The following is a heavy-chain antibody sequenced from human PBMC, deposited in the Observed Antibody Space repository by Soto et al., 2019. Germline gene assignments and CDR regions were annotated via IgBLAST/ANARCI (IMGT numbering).Heavy chain of an antibody. Sequence: PGGSLRLSCAASGFTFSSYGMHWVRQAPGKGLEWVAVISYDGSNKYYADSVKGRFTISRDNSKNTLYLQMNSLRAEDTAVYYCATHEHRYYYMDVWGKGTTVTVSS. V-gene: IGHV3-30*03. CDR3: ATHEHRYYYMDV. J-gene: IGHJ6*03. CDR1: GFTFSSYG. CDR2: ISYDGSNK.